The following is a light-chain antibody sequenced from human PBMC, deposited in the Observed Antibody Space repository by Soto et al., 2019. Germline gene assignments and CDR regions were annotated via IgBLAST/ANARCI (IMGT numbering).Light chain of an antibody. Sequence: DVVMTQSPLSLPVTLGQPASISCRSSQSLAYIDGNTYLNWFQQRPGQSPRRLIYRVSNRDSWVPDRFSGSGSGTDFTLEISRVEAEDVGVYYCMQGTHWPPYTFGQGTKLEIK. CDR2: RVS. J-gene: IGKJ2*01. CDR1: QSLAYIDGNTY. V-gene: IGKV2-30*01. CDR3: MQGTHWPPYT.